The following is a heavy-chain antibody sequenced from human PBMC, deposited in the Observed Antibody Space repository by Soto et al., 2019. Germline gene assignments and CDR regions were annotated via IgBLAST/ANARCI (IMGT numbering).Heavy chain of an antibody. CDR1: GFTFSTYA. J-gene: IGHJ4*02. CDR3: TRDPGIVVVPVTMGDYFDY. Sequence: GGSLRLSCAASGFTFSTYAMHWVRQAPGKGLEWVAVISHDGSNKYYADSVKGRFTISRDNSKNTLYVQMNSLRGEDTAVYCCTRDPGIVVVPVTMGDYFDYWGQGTLVTVSS. V-gene: IGHV3-30-3*01. CDR2: ISHDGSNK. D-gene: IGHD2-2*01.